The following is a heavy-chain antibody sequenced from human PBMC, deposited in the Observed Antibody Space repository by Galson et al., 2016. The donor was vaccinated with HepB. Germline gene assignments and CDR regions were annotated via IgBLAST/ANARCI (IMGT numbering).Heavy chain of an antibody. CDR3: ARIIRPFAEFDS. D-gene: IGHD3-16*01. CDR2: ISKDGGKK. Sequence: SLRLSCAASGFTSSNHWMSWVRQAPGKGLEWVAGISKDGGKKAYLESVKGRFTISRDNAKNSLYLQMDNLRAEDTAVYYCARIIRPFAEFDSWGQGTLVTVAS. CDR1: GFTSSNHW. V-gene: IGHV3-7*01. J-gene: IGHJ4*02.